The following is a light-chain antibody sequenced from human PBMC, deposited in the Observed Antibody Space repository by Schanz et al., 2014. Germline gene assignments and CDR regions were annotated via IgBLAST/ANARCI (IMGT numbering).Light chain of an antibody. J-gene: IGKJ1*01. CDR2: GAS. CDR1: QSVSSY. CDR3: QQYNSYSWT. V-gene: IGKV3-15*01. Sequence: EIVLTQSPATLSVSPGERVTLSCRASQSVSSYLAWYQQKPGQAPRLLIYGASTRATGSPARFSGSGSGTEFTLTISSLQPDDFATYYCQQYNSYSWTFGQGTKVEIK.